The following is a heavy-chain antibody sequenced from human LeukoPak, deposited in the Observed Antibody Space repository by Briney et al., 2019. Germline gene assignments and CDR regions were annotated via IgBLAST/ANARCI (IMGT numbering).Heavy chain of an antibody. D-gene: IGHD3-3*01. CDR3: ARHFGVISKGVYYYYYGLDV. CDR2: ISSGGSAI. Sequence: GGSLRLSCADSAFTVSNKYMSWVRQAPGKGLEWLSYISSGGSAIHYADSVKGRFTISRDNAKNSLYLQMNSLRAEDTAVYYCARHFGVISKGVYYYYYGLDVWGQGTTVTVSS. V-gene: IGHV3-11*04. J-gene: IGHJ6*02. CDR1: AFTVSNKY.